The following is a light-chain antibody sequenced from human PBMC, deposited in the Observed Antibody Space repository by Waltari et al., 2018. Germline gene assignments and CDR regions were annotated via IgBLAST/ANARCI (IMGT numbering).Light chain of an antibody. J-gene: IGLJ3*02. CDR2: YDN. CDR3: HLWDSSTVNWV. V-gene: IGLV3-21*04. Sequence: SYVPTQPPSVSVAPGKTASITCGGDDIGRKSVNWFQQKPGQAPVLVIYYDNDRPSGIPERFSGSNSGNTATLTISRVEAGDEADYYCHLWDSSTVNWVFGGGTKLTVL. CDR1: DIGRKS.